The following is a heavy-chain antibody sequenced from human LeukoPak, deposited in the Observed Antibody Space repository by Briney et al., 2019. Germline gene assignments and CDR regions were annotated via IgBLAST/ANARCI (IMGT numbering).Heavy chain of an antibody. J-gene: IGHJ4*02. CDR2: IRPDGDRT. V-gene: IGHV3-23*01. CDR1: GFTFSTYA. Sequence: GGSLRLSCAASGFTFSTYAITWVRQVPGKGLEWFSAIRPDGDRTYYANSVRGRFTISRDNSKDTVYLQINGLRVEDTAVYYCAREQSGTRGWYTVDYWGQGTLVTVSS. D-gene: IGHD6-19*01. CDR3: AREQSGTRGWYTVDY.